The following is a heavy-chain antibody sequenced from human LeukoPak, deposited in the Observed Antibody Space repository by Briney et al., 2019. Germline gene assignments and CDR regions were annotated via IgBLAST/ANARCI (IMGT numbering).Heavy chain of an antibody. J-gene: IGHJ4*02. CDR1: GFTFSTYA. CDR2: ISSGSSTI. CDR3: ARGGWLPKFDY. Sequence: GGSLRLSCAASGFTFSTYAMNWVRQAPGKGLEWVSYISSGSSTIYYADSVKGRFTISRDNAKNSLYLQMNSLRAEDTAVYYCARGGWLPKFDYWGQGTLVTVSS. D-gene: IGHD5-12*01. V-gene: IGHV3-48*04.